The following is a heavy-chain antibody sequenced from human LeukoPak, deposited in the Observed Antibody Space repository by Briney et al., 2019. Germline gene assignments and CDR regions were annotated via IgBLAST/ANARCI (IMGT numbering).Heavy chain of an antibody. J-gene: IGHJ4*02. Sequence: GGSLRLSCAASGFTFSSYAMSCPRPAPGKGVECVSGISDSGGSTYYAESVKGRFTVSRDNSKNTVYMQMRTLRVEDTAVYYCVKTQTHFGDYRRDYWGQGTLVTVSS. V-gene: IGHV3-23*01. CDR2: ISDSGGST. D-gene: IGHD4-17*01. CDR3: VKTQTHFGDYRRDY. CDR1: GFTFSSYA.